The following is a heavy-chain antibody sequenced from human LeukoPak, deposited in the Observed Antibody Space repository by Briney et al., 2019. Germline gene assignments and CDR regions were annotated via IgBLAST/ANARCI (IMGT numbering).Heavy chain of an antibody. D-gene: IGHD5-18*01. J-gene: IGHJ4*02. CDR2: ISSSSSYT. V-gene: IGHV3-11*06. CDR3: ARASPGGGYSYGHTSYYFDY. CDR1: GFTFSDYY. Sequence: GGSLRLSCAASGFTFSDYYMSWIRQAPGKGLEWVSYISSSSSYTNYADSVMGRFTISRDNAKNSLYLQMNSLRAEDTAVYYCARASPGGGYSYGHTSYYFDYWGQGTLVTVSS.